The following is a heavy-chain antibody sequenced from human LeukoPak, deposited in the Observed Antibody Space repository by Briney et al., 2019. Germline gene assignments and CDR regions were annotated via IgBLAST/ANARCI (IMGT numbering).Heavy chain of an antibody. Sequence: ASVKVSCKASGYTFTRYGISWVRQAPGHGLEWMGWISAYNGNINYAQKLQGRVTMTTDTSTSTAYMELRSLRSGDTDVYYCARDGLGDYYVYDYWGQGTLVTVSS. CDR2: ISAYNGNI. CDR1: GYTFTRYG. D-gene: IGHD4-17*01. CDR3: ARDGLGDYYVYDY. J-gene: IGHJ4*02. V-gene: IGHV1-18*01.